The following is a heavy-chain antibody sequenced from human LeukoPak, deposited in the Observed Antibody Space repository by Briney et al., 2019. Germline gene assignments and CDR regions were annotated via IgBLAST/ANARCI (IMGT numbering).Heavy chain of an antibody. CDR2: INPNTGGT. V-gene: IGHV1-2*02. D-gene: IGHD4-17*01. Sequence: ASVKVSCKTSEYTFTGYYMHWVRQAPGQGLEWMGCINPNTGGTNYAQRFQGRVTMTRDTSISTAYMELSRPRSDDTAVYYCARPMTTVTTSLKYWGQGNLVTVSS. CDR1: EYTFTGYY. CDR3: ARPMTTVTTSLKY. J-gene: IGHJ4*02.